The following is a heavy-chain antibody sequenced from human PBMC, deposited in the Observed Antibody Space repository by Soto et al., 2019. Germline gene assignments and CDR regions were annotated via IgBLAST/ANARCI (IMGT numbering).Heavy chain of an antibody. Sequence: GGSLRLSCASSGFTFSSHAMHWVRQAPGKGLEWVANIWFDGSNKNYADSVKGRFTISRDNSKNTLFLQVNSLRAEDTSIYYCERAAYTSGYYYFDHWGQGT. J-gene: IGHJ4*02. CDR2: IWFDGSNK. CDR1: GFTFSSHA. V-gene: IGHV3-33*01. D-gene: IGHD6-19*01. CDR3: ERAAYTSGYYYFDH.